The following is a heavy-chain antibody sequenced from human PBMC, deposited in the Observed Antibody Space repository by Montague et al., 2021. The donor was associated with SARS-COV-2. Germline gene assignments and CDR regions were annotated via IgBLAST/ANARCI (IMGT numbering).Heavy chain of an antibody. CDR2: IYYAGNT. V-gene: IGHV4-4*02. Sequence: SETLSLTYAVSDGSISSPNWWNWVRQPPGKGLEWIGEIYYAGNTNYNPSLKSRVTIFIDKSKNHFSPQLSSVTAADTAVYYCARGGTYHYGMDVWGQGTTVAVSS. CDR3: ARGGTYHYGMDV. D-gene: IGHD3-16*01. CDR1: DGSISSPNW. J-gene: IGHJ6*02.